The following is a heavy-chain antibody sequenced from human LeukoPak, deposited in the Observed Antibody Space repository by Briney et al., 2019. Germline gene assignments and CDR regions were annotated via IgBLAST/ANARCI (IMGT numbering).Heavy chain of an antibody. CDR1: GFTVSSYG. J-gene: IGHJ4*02. D-gene: IGHD3-9*01. CDR3: AKDRVYGYYDILTGYSDY. Sequence: PGGSLRLSCAASGFTVSSYGMSWVRQAPGKGREWVSAISGSGGSTYYADSVKGRFTISRDNSKNTLYLQMNSRRAEDTAVYHCAKDRVYGYYDILTGYSDYWGQGTLVTVSS. CDR2: ISGSGGST. V-gene: IGHV3-23*01.